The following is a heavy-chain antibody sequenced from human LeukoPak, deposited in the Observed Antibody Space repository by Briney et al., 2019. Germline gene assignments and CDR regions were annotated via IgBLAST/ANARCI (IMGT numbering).Heavy chain of an antibody. CDR1: GYTFSDYD. J-gene: IGHJ4*02. D-gene: IGHD6-13*01. Sequence: ASVKVSCKASGYTFSDYDINWVRQATGQGLEWMGYMNPNSGGTGYAQKFQGRITMTRDTSISTAYMELSSLRFEDTAVYYCARAGTGYSSSWSDGWGQGTLVTVSS. CDR3: ARAGTGYSSSWSDG. CDR2: MNPNSGGT. V-gene: IGHV1-8*01.